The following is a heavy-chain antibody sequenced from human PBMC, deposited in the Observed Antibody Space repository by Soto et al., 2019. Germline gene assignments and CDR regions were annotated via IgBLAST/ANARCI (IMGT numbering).Heavy chain of an antibody. CDR3: ASYCSSTSCYNRLLVKDYYYYGMDV. CDR1: GGNIISSSYY. V-gene: IGHV4-39*01. CDR2: IYYSGST. Sequence: SETLSLTSTVSGGNIISSSYYWGWIRQPPGKGLEWIGSIYYSGSTYYNPSLKSRVTISVDTSKNQFSLKLSSVTAADTAVYYCASYCSSTSCYNRLLVKDYYYYGMDVWGQVTTVTVSS. J-gene: IGHJ6*02. D-gene: IGHD2-2*02.